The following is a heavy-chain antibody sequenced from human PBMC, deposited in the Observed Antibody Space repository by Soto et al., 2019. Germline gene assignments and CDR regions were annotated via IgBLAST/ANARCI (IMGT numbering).Heavy chain of an antibody. D-gene: IGHD1-7*01. CDR1: GFTFSDYN. Sequence: QVQVVESGGGLVKPGGSLRLSCAASGFTFSDYNMTWIRQAPGKELEWVSYIGTSSDYTNYADSVKGRFTISRDNAKNSLYLQMNSLRAEDTAVYYCARGGVRGTTSRGQVYNWGQGTLVTVSS. V-gene: IGHV3-11*06. CDR3: ARGGVRGTTSRGQVYN. J-gene: IGHJ4*02. CDR2: IGTSSDYT.